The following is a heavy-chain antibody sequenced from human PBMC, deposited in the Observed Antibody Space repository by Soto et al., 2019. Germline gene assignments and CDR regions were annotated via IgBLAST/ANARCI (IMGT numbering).Heavy chain of an antibody. CDR1: GFTFDDYA. D-gene: IGHD4-17*01. CDR3: AKDIRVRRITYGDYDACDI. V-gene: IGHV3-9*01. CDR2: ISWNSGSI. J-gene: IGHJ3*02. Sequence: EVLLVESGGGLVQPGRSLRLSCAASGFTFDDYAMHWVRQAPGKGLEWVSGISWNSGSIGYADSVKGRFTISRDNANNSLYLQMNSLSAEDTALYYCAKDIRVRRITYGDYDACDIWGQGTMVTVSS.